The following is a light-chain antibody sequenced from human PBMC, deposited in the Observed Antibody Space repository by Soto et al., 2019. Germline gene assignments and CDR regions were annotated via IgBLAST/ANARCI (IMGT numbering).Light chain of an antibody. CDR2: QVT. CDR3: SSYTGSTNYV. V-gene: IGLV2-14*01. CDR1: SSDDGIYNY. J-gene: IGLJ1*01. Sequence: QSVLTQPASVSGAPGQSITISCTGTSSDDGIYNYVSWYQQHPGKAPKLMIYQVTNRPSGVSNRFSGSKSGNTASLTISGLQAGDEADYYCSSYTGSTNYVFGTGTKVTVL.